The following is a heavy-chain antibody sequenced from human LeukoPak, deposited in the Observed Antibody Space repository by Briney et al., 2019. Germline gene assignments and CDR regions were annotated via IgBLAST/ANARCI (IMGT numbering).Heavy chain of an antibody. CDR3: ASTGSNYYDSGGYYYTPRYLPPDY. J-gene: IGHJ4*02. CDR1: GYTFTGYY. D-gene: IGHD3-22*01. CDR2: INPNSGGT. Sequence: ASVKVSCKASGYTFTGYYMHWVRQAPGQGLEWMGWINPNSGGTNYAQKFQGRVTMTRDTSISTAYMELSRLRSDDTAVYYCASTGSNYYDSGGYYYTPRYLPPDYWGQGTLVTVSS. V-gene: IGHV1-2*02.